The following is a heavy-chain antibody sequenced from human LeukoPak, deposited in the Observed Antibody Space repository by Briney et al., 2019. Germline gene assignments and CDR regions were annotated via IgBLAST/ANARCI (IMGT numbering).Heavy chain of an antibody. CDR2: ITTGSSYI. V-gene: IGHV3-21*06. CDR1: GFSFTSYA. J-gene: IGHJ6*03. D-gene: IGHD1-1*01. Sequence: GGSLRLSCSASGFSFTSYAMNWVRQAPGTGLEWVSSITTGSSYIYYADSVRGRFSVSRDNAKNSLYLEMNSLRAEDTAVYYCARVEATTARSYYYYYMDVWGKGTTVTVSS. CDR3: ARVEATTARSYYYYYMDV.